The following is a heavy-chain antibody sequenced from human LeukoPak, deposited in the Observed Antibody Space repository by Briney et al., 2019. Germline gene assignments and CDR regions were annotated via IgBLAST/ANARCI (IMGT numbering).Heavy chain of an antibody. D-gene: IGHD6-19*01. CDR2: IFPSGST. CDR1: GGSISSGPYY. J-gene: IGHJ4*02. V-gene: IGHV4-39*01. CDR3: ARHGSLSSGLYI. Sequence: SETLSLTCIVSGGSISSGPYYWGWIRQPPGKRLEWIGSIFPSGSTYSNPSLKSRVTISVDTSKNQFSLKLSSVTAADTAVYYCARHGSLSSGLYIRGQGSLVTVSS.